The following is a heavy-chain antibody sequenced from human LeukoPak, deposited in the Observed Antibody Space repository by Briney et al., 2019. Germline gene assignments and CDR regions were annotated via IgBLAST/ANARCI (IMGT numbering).Heavy chain of an antibody. Sequence: SETLSLTCAVSGYSISSGYYWGWIRQPPGKRLEWIGSIYHSGNAYYNPSLKSRVTISVDTSNNQFSLKPTSVTAADTAVYYCASTPSVYYYYMDVWGKGTTVTVSS. CDR1: GYSISSGYY. CDR2: IYHSGNA. V-gene: IGHV4-38-2*01. CDR3: ASTPSVYYYYMDV. J-gene: IGHJ6*03.